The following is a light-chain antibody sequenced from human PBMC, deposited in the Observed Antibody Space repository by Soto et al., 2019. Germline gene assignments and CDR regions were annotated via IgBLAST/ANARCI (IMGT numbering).Light chain of an antibody. CDR1: QSISRW. V-gene: IGKV1-5*01. CDR2: DTS. Sequence: DIQMTQSPSTLSASVGDRVTITCRASQSISRWLAWYQQKPGKAPKLLIYDTSSLQSGVPSRFSGSGSGTEFPLTISSLQPDDFSAFYCQQDCSYWTFGQGTKVEV. CDR3: QQDCSYWT. J-gene: IGKJ1*01.